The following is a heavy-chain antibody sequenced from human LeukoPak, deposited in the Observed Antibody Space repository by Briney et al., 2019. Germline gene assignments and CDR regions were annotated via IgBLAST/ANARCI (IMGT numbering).Heavy chain of an antibody. J-gene: IGHJ4*02. CDR1: GYTFTSYG. V-gene: IGHV1-18*01. CDR2: ISAYNGNT. CDR3: ARVIAVAGTPSFDY. Sequence: ASVKVSCKASGYTFTSYGISWVRQAPGQGLEWMGWISAYNGNTNYAQKLQGRVTMTTDTSTSTAYMELRSLRSDDTAVYYCARVIAVAGTPSFDYWGQGTLVTVSS. D-gene: IGHD6-19*01.